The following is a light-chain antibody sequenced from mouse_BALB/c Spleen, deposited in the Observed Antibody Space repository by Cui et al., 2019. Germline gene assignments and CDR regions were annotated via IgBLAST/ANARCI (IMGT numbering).Light chain of an antibody. CDR1: ESVDSDGISF. V-gene: IGKV3-10*01. Sequence: NIVLTQSPASLAVSLGQRAPIAYIASESVDSDGISFMHWYQQQPGQPPKLLIYLASNLVSGVPIRFSGSGSRTDFTLTIVPVEADDAATYYCQQNNEDPFTFGSGTKLEIK. J-gene: IGKJ4*01. CDR3: QQNNEDPFT. CDR2: LAS.